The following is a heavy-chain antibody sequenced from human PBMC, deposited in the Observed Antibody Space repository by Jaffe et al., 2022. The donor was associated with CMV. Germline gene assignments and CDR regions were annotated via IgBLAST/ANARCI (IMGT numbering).Heavy chain of an antibody. D-gene: IGHD6-19*01. V-gene: IGHV4-4*07. CDR3: ARDFFPGVAVDFSYYYGMDV. CDR2: IYTSGST. CDR1: GDSISSYY. J-gene: IGHJ6*02. Sequence: QVQLQESGPGLVKPSETLSLTCTVSGDSISSYYWSWIRQSAGKGLEWIGRIYTSGSTNYNPSLKSRVTMSVDTSKNQFSLKLSTVTAADTAVYYCARDFFPGVAVDFSYYYGMDVWGQGTTVSVSS.